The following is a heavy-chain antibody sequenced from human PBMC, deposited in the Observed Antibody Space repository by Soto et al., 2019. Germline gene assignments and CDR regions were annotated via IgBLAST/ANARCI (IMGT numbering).Heavy chain of an antibody. CDR2: IIPIFGTA. V-gene: IGHV1-69*13. CDR1: GGTFSSYA. D-gene: IGHD3-10*01. CDR3: ASQQWFGELGAGMDV. J-gene: IGHJ6*02. Sequence: GASVKVSCKASGGTFSSYAISWVRQAPGQGLEWMGGIIPIFGTANYAQKFQGRVTITADESTSTAYMELSSLRSEDTAVYYCASQQWFGELGAGMDVWGQGTTVTVSS.